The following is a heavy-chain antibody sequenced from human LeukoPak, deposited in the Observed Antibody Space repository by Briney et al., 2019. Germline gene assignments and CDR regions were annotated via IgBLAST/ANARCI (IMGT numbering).Heavy chain of an antibody. CDR2: ISYDGSNK. V-gene: IGHV3-30-3*01. D-gene: IGHD6-13*01. CDR3: ARGPTAAGIIDY. J-gene: IGHJ4*02. CDR1: GFTFSSYA. Sequence: GRSLRLSCAASGFTFSSYAMHWVRQAPGKGLEWVAVISYDGSNKYYADSVKGRFTISRDNSKNTLYLQMNSLRAEDTAVYYCARGPTAAGIIDYWGQGTLVTVSS.